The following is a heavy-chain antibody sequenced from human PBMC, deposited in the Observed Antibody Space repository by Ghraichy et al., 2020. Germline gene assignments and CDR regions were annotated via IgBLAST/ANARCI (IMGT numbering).Heavy chain of an antibody. CDR2: ISYSGNT. V-gene: IGHV4-39*01. CDR3: ARQRGRIYNESSGNFDY. J-gene: IGHJ4*02. CDR1: GGSIISSRYY. Sequence: SQTLSLTCTVSGGSIISSRYYWGWIRQPPGKGLEWIGSISYSGNTYYNPSLKSRVIISVDMSKNQFSLKLSSMTAADAAVYYCARQRGRIYNESSGNFDYWGQGTLVTVSS. D-gene: IGHD3-22*01.